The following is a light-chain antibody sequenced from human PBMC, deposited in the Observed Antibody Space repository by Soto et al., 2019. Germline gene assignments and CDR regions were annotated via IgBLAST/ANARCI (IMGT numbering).Light chain of an antibody. CDR1: SSDVGGYNY. CDR2: EVS. CDR3: SSYTSSSTPV. V-gene: IGLV2-14*01. Sequence: QSALTQPASVSGSPGQSITISSNGTSSDVGGYNYVSWYQQHPGKAPKLMIYEVSNRPSGVSNRFSGSKSGNTASLTISGLQAEDEADYYCSSYTSSSTPVFGGGTKLTVL. J-gene: IGLJ2*01.